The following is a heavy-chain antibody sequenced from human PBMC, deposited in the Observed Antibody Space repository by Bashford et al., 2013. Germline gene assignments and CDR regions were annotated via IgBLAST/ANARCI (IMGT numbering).Heavy chain of an antibody. CDR1: GGTFSSYA. J-gene: IGHJ6*03. Sequence: SVKVSCKASGGTFSSYAISWVRQAPGQGLEWMGGIIPIFGTANYAQKFQGRVTITADESTSTAYMELSSLRSEDTAVYYCARDSASITIFGVVIPMDVWGKGTTVTVSS. V-gene: IGHV1-69*13. CDR3: ARDSASITIFGVVIPMDV. CDR2: IIPIFGTA. D-gene: IGHD3-3*01.